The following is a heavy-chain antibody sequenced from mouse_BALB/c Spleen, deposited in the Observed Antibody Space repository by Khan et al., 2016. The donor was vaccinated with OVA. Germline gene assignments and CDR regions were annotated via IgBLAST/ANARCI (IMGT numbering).Heavy chain of an antibody. CDR2: INSDGAYT. CDR1: GFTFSSYA. J-gene: IGHJ3*01. CDR3: ARHNFGPFAY. V-gene: IGHV5-9-3*01. D-gene: IGHD1-3*01. Sequence: EVELVESGGGLVKPGGSLKLSCAASGFTFSSYAVSWVRQTPEKRLEWVATINSDGAYTYYPDSVKGRFTISRDKAMNTLYLQMSSLRSEDTAMYYCARHNFGPFAYWGQGTLVTVSA.